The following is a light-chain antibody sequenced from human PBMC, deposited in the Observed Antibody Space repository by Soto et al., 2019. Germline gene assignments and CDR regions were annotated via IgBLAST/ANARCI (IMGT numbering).Light chain of an antibody. V-gene: IGKV3-20*01. CDR3: QQFSSYPLT. CDR2: SAS. CDR1: QSVSKSY. Sequence: EIVLTQSPVTLSLSPGERATLSCRASQSVSKSYLAWYQQKPCQAPRLLIYSASTRATGIPDRFSGGGSGTDFTLTISRLEPEDFAVYYCQQFSSYPLTFGGGTKV. J-gene: IGKJ4*01.